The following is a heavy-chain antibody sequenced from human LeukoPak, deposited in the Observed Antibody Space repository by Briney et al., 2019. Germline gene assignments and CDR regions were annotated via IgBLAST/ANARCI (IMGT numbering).Heavy chain of an antibody. V-gene: IGHV3-23*01. CDR1: GFTFSSYA. CDR3: AKVGGIVVGATPAINFDY. CDR2: ISGSGGST. D-gene: IGHD1-26*01. Sequence: PGGSLRLSCAASGFTFSSYAMSWVRQAPGKGLEWVSAISGSGGSTYYADSVKGRFTISRDNSKNTLYLQMNSLRAEDTAVYYCAKVGGIVVGATPAINFDYWGQGTLVTVSS. J-gene: IGHJ4*02.